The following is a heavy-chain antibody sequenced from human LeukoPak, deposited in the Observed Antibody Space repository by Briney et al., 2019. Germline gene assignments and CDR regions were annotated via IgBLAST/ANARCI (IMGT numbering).Heavy chain of an antibody. Sequence: SETLSLTCSVSGGSFGSNYWSWVRQPSGKGLEWIGYISYSGDTKYNPSLKSRLSMSVDTSKNQCSLMLTSVTAADTAVYYCARGSGWYPHWGQGTLVTVSS. V-gene: IGHV4-59*01. J-gene: IGHJ1*01. CDR3: ARGSGWYPH. D-gene: IGHD6-19*01. CDR1: GGSFGSNY. CDR2: ISYSGDT.